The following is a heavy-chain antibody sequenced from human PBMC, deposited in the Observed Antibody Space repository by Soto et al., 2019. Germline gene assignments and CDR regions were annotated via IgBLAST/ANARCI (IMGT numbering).Heavy chain of an antibody. CDR2: IYPGDSDT. CDR1: GYSFTSYW. CDR3: ATRFDSCGGHYYYFDY. D-gene: IGHD2-21*02. Sequence: ESLKISCKGSGYSFTSYWIGWVRQMSGKGLEWMGIIYPGDSDTRYSPSFQGQVTISADKSISTAYLQWSSLKAPNTAMYYCATRFDSCGGHYYYFDYWGQGTLVTVSS. J-gene: IGHJ4*02. V-gene: IGHV5-51*01.